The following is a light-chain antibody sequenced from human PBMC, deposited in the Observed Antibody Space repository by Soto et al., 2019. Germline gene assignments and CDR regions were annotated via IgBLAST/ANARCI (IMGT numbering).Light chain of an antibody. J-gene: IGKJ5*01. CDR3: QQYNNWPPFT. CDR2: AAS. CDR1: QSISSY. V-gene: IGKV1-39*01. Sequence: DIQITHSPSYLTASVGERVTITCRASQSISSYLNWYQQKPGKAPKLLIYAASSLQSGVPSRFSGSGFGTEFTLTISNLQSEDFAIYYCQQYNNWPPFTFGQGSYWRL.